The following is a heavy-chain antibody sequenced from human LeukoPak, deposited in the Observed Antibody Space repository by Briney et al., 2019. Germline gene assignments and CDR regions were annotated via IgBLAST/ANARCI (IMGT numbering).Heavy chain of an antibody. Sequence: GGSLRHSCAASGFTFSSYEMNWVRQAPGKGLEWVSYISSSGSTIYYADSVKGRFTISRDNAKNSLYLQMNSLRAEDTAVYYCASTSGPNGYWGQGTLVTVSS. V-gene: IGHV3-48*03. J-gene: IGHJ4*02. CDR2: ISSSGSTI. CDR1: GFTFSSYE. D-gene: IGHD1-1*01. CDR3: ASTSGPNGY.